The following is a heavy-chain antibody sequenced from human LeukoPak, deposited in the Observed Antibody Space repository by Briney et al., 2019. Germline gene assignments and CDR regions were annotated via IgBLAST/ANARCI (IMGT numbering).Heavy chain of an antibody. CDR2: TYYRSKWFN. Sequence: SQTLSLTCAISGDSVSSNSAAWNWIRQSPSRGLEWLGRTYYRSKWFNDYAVSVKSRVTINPDTSKNQFSLQLNSVTAADTAVYYCARDYSRYLGGGFDYWGQGTLVTVSS. D-gene: IGHD3-16*01. J-gene: IGHJ4*02. CDR1: GDSVSSNSAA. V-gene: IGHV6-1*01. CDR3: ARDYSRYLGGGFDY.